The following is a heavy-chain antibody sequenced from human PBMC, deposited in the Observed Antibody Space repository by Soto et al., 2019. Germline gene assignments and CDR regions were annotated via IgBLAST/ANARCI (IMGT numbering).Heavy chain of an antibody. Sequence: EVQLLESGGGLVQPGGSLRLSCAASGFTFSTSAMSWVRQAPGKGLEWVSSISGSGVSTYSADSVKGRFTISRDNSKNTLNLQMSSLSAEVTAGYYCATHIDHQLAEPSFDSWGQGTLVTVSS. D-gene: IGHD6-13*01. CDR1: GFTFSTSA. J-gene: IGHJ4*02. CDR3: ATHIDHQLAEPSFDS. V-gene: IGHV3-23*01. CDR2: ISGSGVST.